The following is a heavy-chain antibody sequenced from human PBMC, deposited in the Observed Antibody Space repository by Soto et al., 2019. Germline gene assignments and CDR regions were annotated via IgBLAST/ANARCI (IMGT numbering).Heavy chain of an antibody. CDR1: GFTFSNYG. J-gene: IGHJ6*02. D-gene: IGHD1-1*01. V-gene: IGHV3-30*18. CDR3: AKSRDAYNFYFYYGMDV. Sequence: GGSLRLSCAASGFTFSNYGMHWVRQTPGKGLEWVALILYDGSNKYYADSVKGRFTISRDNSKNTLYLQVSSLRAEDTAVYYCAKSRDAYNFYFYYGMDVGGQGTSVTGSS. CDR2: ILYDGSNK.